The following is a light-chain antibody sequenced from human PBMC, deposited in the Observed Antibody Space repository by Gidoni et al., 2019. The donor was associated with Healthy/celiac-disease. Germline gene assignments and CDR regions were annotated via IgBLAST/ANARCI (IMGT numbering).Light chain of an antibody. J-gene: IGKJ4*01. CDR2: GAS. V-gene: IGKV3-15*01. CDR3: QQYKNWTPPLT. Sequence: DIEMTQSPSTLSVSPGDRATLSCRASQSVSSNLDWYQQKPGQAPRLLIYGASTRATGIPARFSGSGSGTEFTLTISSLQSEDYEVYYCQQYKNWTPPLTFGGGTKVEIK. CDR1: QSVSSN.